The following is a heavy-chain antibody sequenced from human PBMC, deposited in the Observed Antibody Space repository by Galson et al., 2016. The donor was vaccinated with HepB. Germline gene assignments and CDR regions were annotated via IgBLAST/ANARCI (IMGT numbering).Heavy chain of an antibody. CDR1: GGSISSSNW. D-gene: IGHD3-10*01. Sequence: SETLSLTCAVSGGSISSSNWWSWVRQPPGKGLEWIGEVFHSGSSNYNPSLKSRVTLSVDKSKNHFSLNLTSVTAADTAVYYCARETYGSGRRWFDPWGQGVLVTVSS. V-gene: IGHV4-4*02. CDR2: VFHSGSS. CDR3: ARETYGSGRRWFDP. J-gene: IGHJ5*02.